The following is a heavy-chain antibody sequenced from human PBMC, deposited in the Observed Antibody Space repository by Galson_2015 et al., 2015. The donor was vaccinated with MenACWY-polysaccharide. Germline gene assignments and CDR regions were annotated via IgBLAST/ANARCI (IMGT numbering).Heavy chain of an antibody. Sequence: SLRLSCAASRFTFSSYAMHWVRQAPGKGLEWVAVISYDGTNKYYADSVEGRFTVSRDNSKNTLYVQMSSLRGEDTAVYYCARSYCDRTTCYGMDVWGQGTTVTVS. V-gene: IGHV3-30-3*01. D-gene: IGHD2-2*01. J-gene: IGHJ6*02. CDR1: RFTFSSYA. CDR2: ISYDGTNK. CDR3: ARSYCDRTTCYGMDV.